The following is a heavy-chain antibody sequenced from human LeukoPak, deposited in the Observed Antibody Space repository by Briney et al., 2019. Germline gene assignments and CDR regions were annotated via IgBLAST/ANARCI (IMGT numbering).Heavy chain of an antibody. V-gene: IGHV4-34*01. J-gene: IGHJ4*02. CDR2: INHSGST. Sequence: SETLSLTCAVYGGSFSGYYWSWIRQPPGKGLEWIGEINHSGSTNYNPSLKSRVTISVDTSKNQFSLKLSSVTAVDTAVYYCARESPDTGNFDYWGQGTLVTVSS. CDR1: GGSFSGYY. D-gene: IGHD5-18*01. CDR3: ARESPDTGNFDY.